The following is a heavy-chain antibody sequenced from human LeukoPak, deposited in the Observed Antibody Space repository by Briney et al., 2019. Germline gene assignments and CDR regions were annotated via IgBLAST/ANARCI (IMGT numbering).Heavy chain of an antibody. CDR3: AKGYDILTGFPPDY. CDR2: ISYDGSNK. CDR1: GFSFDDYG. J-gene: IGHJ4*02. Sequence: GGSLRLSCAASGFSFDDYGLTWVRQAPGKGLEWVAVISYDGSNKYYADSVKGRFTISRDNSKNTLYLQMNSLRAEDTAVYYCAKGYDILTGFPPDYWGQGTLVTVSS. D-gene: IGHD3-9*01. V-gene: IGHV3-30*18.